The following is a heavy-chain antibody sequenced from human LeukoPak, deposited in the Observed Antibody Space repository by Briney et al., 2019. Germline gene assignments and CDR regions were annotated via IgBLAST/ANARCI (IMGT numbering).Heavy chain of an antibody. D-gene: IGHD3-22*01. J-gene: IGHJ4*02. V-gene: IGHV3-9*01. CDR3: ARGGLGFDY. CDR2: ISWNSGSI. Sequence: PGGSLRLSCAASGFTFDDYAMHWVRQAPGKGLEWVSGISWNSGSIGYADSVKGRFTISRDNAKNSLYLQTNSLRAEDTALYYCARGGLGFDYWGQGTLVTVSS. CDR1: GFTFDDYA.